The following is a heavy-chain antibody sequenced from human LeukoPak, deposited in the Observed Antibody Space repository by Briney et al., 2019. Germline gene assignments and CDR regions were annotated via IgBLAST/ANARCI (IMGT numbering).Heavy chain of an antibody. J-gene: IGHJ6*02. CDR3: ASDINLPINYYDSSGYYWTYYYYYGMDV. V-gene: IGHV3-11*01. D-gene: IGHD3-22*01. CDR1: GFTFSDYY. CDR2: ISSSGSTI. Sequence: GGSLRLSCAASGFTFSDYYMSWIRQAPGKGLEWVSYISSSGSTIYYADSVKGRFTISRDNAKNSLYLQMNSLRAEDTAVYYCASDINLPINYYDSSGYYWTYYYYYGMDVWGQGTTVTVSS.